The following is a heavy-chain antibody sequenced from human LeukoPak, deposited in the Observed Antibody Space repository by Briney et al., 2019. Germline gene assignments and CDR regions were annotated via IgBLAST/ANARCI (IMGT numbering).Heavy chain of an antibody. CDR3: ARVRRRYCSGGSCSIHNWFDP. CDR1: GFTVSSNY. CDR2: IYSGGST. V-gene: IGHV3-66*01. J-gene: IGHJ5*02. Sequence: GGSLRLSCAASGFTVSSNYMRWVRQAPGKGLEWVSVIYSGGSTYYADSVKGRFTISRDNSKNTLYLQMNSLRAEDTAVYYCARVRRRYCSGGSCSIHNWFDPWGQGTLVTVSS. D-gene: IGHD2-15*01.